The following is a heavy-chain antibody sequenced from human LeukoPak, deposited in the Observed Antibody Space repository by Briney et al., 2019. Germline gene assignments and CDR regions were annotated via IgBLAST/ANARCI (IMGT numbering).Heavy chain of an antibody. Sequence: SETLSLTCTVSGGSISSYYWSWIRQPPGKGLEWIGYIYYSGSTNYNPSLKSRVTISVDTSKNQLSLKLSSVTAADTAVYYCARHAIAAGLTFDIWGQGTMVTVSS. CDR2: IYYSGST. CDR3: ARHAIAAGLTFDI. J-gene: IGHJ3*02. V-gene: IGHV4-59*08. CDR1: GGSISSYY. D-gene: IGHD6-25*01.